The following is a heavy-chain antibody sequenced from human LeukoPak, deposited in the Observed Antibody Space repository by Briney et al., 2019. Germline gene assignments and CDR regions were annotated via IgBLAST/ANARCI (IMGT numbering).Heavy chain of an antibody. CDR1: GFTVSSNY. V-gene: IGHV3-66*01. D-gene: IGHD3-9*01. J-gene: IGHJ6*02. CDR3: ARDKGLTIFRLRRDGMDV. CDR2: IYSGGST. Sequence: GGSLRLSCAASGFTVSSNYMSWVRQAPGRGLEWVSVIYSGGSTYYADSVKGRFTVSRDNSKNTLYLQMNSLRAEDTAVYYCARDKGLTIFRLRRDGMDVWGQGTTVTVSS.